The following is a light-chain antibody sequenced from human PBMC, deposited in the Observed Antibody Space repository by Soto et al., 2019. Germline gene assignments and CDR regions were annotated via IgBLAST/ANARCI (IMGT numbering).Light chain of an antibody. V-gene: IGKV1-39*01. Sequence: DIQMTQSPSSLSASFGARVTITCRASQNIDTYLNWYQQKPGTAPKLLIYAASSLHSGVPSRFSVSGSGTDFTLTISRLQPEDFATYYCQQSHTTPYTFGQGTKLEI. J-gene: IGKJ2*01. CDR3: QQSHTTPYT. CDR1: QNIDTY. CDR2: AAS.